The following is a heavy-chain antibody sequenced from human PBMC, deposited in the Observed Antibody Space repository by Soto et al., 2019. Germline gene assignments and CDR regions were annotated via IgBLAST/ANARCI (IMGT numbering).Heavy chain of an antibody. CDR3: TSPSYSSSYY. V-gene: IGHV3-73*02. CDR2: IRSKANSYAT. Sequence: EVQLVESGGGLVQPGGSLKLSCAASGFTFSGSAMHWVRQASGKGLEWVGRIRSKANSYATAYAASVKGRFTISRDDSKNTAYLQMNSLKTEDTAVYYCTSPSYSSSYYWGQGTLVTVSS. D-gene: IGHD6-6*01. J-gene: IGHJ4*02. CDR1: GFTFSGSA.